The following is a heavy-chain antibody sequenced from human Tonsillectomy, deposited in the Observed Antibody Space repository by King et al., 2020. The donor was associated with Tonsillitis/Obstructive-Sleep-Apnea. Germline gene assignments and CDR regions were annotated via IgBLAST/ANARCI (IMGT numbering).Heavy chain of an antibody. Sequence: VQLQESGPGLVKPSQTLSLICIVSGGSISSGGYYWSWIRQHPGKGLEWIGYIYYSGSTYYNPSLKSLVSISVDTSKNQFSLKLSSVTAAETAVYYCARTDYYGYYFDYWGQGTLVTVSS. CDR1: GGSISSGGYY. CDR3: ARTDYYGYYFDY. J-gene: IGHJ4*02. D-gene: IGHD3-10*01. CDR2: IYYSGST. V-gene: IGHV4-31*01.